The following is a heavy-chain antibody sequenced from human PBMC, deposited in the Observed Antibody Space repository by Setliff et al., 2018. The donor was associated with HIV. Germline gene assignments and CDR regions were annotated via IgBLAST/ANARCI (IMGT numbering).Heavy chain of an antibody. CDR1: GGSISSGSYY. D-gene: IGHD6-19*01. J-gene: IGHJ2*01. V-gene: IGHV4-61*09. CDR3: AGQWLVDSYFDV. CDR2: IYTSGIT. Sequence: SETLSLTCTVSGGSISSGSYYWSWIRQPAGKGLEWIGHIYTSGITNYNHSLKRQVTISVDTSKNEFSLKLSSVTAADTAVYYCAGQWLVDSYFDVWGRGTLVTGSA.